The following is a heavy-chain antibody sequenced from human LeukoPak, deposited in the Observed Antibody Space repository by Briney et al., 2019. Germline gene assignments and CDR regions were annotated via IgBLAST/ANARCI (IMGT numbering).Heavy chain of an antibody. V-gene: IGHV1-46*03. Sequence: GASVKVSCKTSGYTFTNDYMHWVRQAPGQGLEWVGVINPGDGSTNYAQKFQGRVTMTRDTSTSTIYMELSSLRSEDTAVYYCARVGQLVFDYWGPGTLVTVSS. D-gene: IGHD6-6*01. CDR2: INPGDGST. CDR1: GYTFTNDY. J-gene: IGHJ4*02. CDR3: ARVGQLVFDY.